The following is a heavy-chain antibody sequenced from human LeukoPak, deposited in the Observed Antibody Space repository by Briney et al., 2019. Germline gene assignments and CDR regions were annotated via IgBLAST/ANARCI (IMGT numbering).Heavy chain of an antibody. J-gene: IGHJ5*02. Sequence: TGGSLRLSCAASGFTFSSYAMSWVRQAPGKGLEWVSAISGSGGSTYYADSVKGRFTISRDNAKNSLYLQMNSLRAEDTAVYYCARGGHLGVVAATPNWFDPWGQGTLVTVSS. CDR3: ARGGHLGVVAATPNWFDP. CDR2: ISGSGGST. CDR1: GFTFSSYA. V-gene: IGHV3-23*01. D-gene: IGHD2-15*01.